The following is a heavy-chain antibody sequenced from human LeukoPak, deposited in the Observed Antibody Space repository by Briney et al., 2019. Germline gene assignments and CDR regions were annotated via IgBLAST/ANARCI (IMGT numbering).Heavy chain of an antibody. Sequence: PGGSLRLSCAASGFTFSSYAMSWVRQAPGKGLEWVSAISGSGGSTYYADSVKGRFTISRDNSKNTLYLQMNSLRAEDTAVYYCARASSGWRIFDYWGQGTLVTVSS. D-gene: IGHD6-19*01. CDR2: ISGSGGST. V-gene: IGHV3-23*01. J-gene: IGHJ4*02. CDR3: ARASSGWRIFDY. CDR1: GFTFSSYA.